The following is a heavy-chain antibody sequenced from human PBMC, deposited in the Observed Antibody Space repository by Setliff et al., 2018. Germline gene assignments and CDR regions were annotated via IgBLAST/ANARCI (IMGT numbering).Heavy chain of an antibody. Sequence: SETLSLTCSASGYSITTGHYWGWIRQYPGRGLAWIGSIYNDGSTHYNPSLGSLITLSVDTSKNQFSLRLSSVTAADTAIYYCARHRYVSGWPEDVWGQGTLVTVSS. V-gene: IGHV4-38-2*02. J-gene: IGHJ6*02. D-gene: IGHD6-19*01. CDR1: GYSITTGHY. CDR3: ARHRYVSGWPEDV. CDR2: IYNDGST.